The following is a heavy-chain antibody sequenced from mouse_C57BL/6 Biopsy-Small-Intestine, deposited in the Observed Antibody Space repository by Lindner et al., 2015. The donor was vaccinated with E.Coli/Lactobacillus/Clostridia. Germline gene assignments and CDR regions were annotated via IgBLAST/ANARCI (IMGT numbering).Heavy chain of an antibody. CDR2: FHPDNDDT. J-gene: IGHJ4*01. Sequence: VQLQESGAELVKPGASVKMSCKASGYTFTTYPIDWMKQIHGGSLEWIGNFHPDNDDTKYNEKFKGKATLTVEKSSSTSYLELSRLTSDDSAVYYCARGSNFDYPMDYWGQGTSVTVSS. CDR1: GYTFTTYP. V-gene: IGHV1-47*01. D-gene: IGHD2-5*01. CDR3: ARGSNFDYPMDY.